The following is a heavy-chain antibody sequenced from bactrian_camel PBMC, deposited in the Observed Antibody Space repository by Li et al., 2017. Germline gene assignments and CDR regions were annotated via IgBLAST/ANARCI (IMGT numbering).Heavy chain of an antibody. CDR1: GFTFSSYA. V-gene: IGHV3S31*01. D-gene: IGHD2*01. Sequence: VQLVESGGGLVQPGGSLRLSCAASGFTFSSYAMSWVRQAPGKGLEWVSAINSGGGSTYYADSVKGRFTISRDNAKNTLYLQLNSLKPEDTGTYYCTASRPTEGRPEVESGGGWCRPGYWGQGTQVTVS. CDR3: TASRPTEGRPEVESGGGWCRPGY. J-gene: IGHJ4*01. CDR2: INSGGGST.